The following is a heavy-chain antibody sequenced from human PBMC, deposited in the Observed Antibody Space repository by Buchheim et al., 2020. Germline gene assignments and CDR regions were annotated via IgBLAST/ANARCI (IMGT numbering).Heavy chain of an antibody. CDR1: GFTFSNYA. CDR3: AKDRYGSGSYCLDY. V-gene: IGHV3-23*04. CDR2: ITTSGGST. J-gene: IGHJ4*02. Sequence: VQLVESGGGVVQPGRSLRLSCAASGFTFSNYAMSWVRQAPGKGLEWVSDITTSGGSTNYADSVKGRFTISRDNSKNTLYLQMNSLRAEDTAVYHCAKDRYGSGSYCLDYWGQGIL. D-gene: IGHD3-10*01.